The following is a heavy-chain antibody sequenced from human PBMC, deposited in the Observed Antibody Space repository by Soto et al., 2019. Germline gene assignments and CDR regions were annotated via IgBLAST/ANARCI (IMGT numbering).Heavy chain of an antibody. V-gene: IGHV3-48*01. CDR3: AREAYCSSTSCYRGFDP. CDR1: GVPFSSYS. CDR2: VSGSSSTI. Sequence: GGSLRLSCAASGVPFSSYSMNWVRQAPGKGLEWVSYVSGSSSTIYYADSVKGRFTISRDNAKNSLYLQMNSLRAEDTAVYYCAREAYCSSTSCYRGFDPWGQGTLVTVSS. D-gene: IGHD2-2*01. J-gene: IGHJ5*02.